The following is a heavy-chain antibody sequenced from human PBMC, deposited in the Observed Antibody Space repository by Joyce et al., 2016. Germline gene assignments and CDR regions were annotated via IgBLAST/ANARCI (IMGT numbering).Heavy chain of an antibody. Sequence: EVQLLESGGGLVQPGGSPRLSCAASGFTFSSYAVNWVRQTPGKGLEWVSSIVATGGRTYYADSVEVRFTISRDSSKNTLYLQMNSLRAEDTAVYYCAKSSGSGSTYYFDFWGQGTLVTVSS. CDR3: AKSSGSGSTYYFDF. J-gene: IGHJ4*02. D-gene: IGHD3-10*01. V-gene: IGHV3-23*01. CDR2: IVATGGRT. CDR1: GFTFSSYA.